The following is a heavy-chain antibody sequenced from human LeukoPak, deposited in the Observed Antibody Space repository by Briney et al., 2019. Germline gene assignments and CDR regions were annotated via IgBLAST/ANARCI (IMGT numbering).Heavy chain of an antibody. CDR2: IIPIFGTA. V-gene: IGHV1-69*13. Sequence: SVKVSCKASGGTLSSYAISWVRQAPGQGLEWMGGIIPIFGTANYAQKFQGRVTITADESTSTAYMELSSLRSEDTAVYYCAREKFTMVRGVITYNWFDPWGQGTLVTVSS. J-gene: IGHJ5*02. CDR3: AREKFTMVRGVITYNWFDP. CDR1: GGTLSSYA. D-gene: IGHD3-10*01.